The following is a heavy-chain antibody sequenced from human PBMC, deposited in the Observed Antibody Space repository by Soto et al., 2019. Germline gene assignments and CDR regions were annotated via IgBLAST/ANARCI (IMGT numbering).Heavy chain of an antibody. V-gene: IGHV1-18*01. CDR1: GYTFTSYG. CDR2: ISPYNGNP. J-gene: IGHJ4*02. CDR3: ARVNADRHARSGLPIFNY. Sequence: QVQLVQSGAEVKRPGASVKVSCKASGYTFTSYGISWVRQAPGQGLEWMGWISPYNGNPNYAQNLQGRVTMTADTSTNTADMELRSLRSDDTAVYYCARVNADRHARSGLPIFNYWGQGPLVTVSS. D-gene: IGHD3-3*01.